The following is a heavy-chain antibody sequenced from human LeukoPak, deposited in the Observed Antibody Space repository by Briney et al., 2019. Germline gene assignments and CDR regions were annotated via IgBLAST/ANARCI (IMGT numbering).Heavy chain of an antibody. CDR3: AKDGQDDFWSGYFDC. Sequence: GGSLRLSCAASGFTFSSYAMSWVRQAPGKGLEWVSAISGGGGSTYYADSVKGRFTISRDNSKNTLYLQINSLRAEDTAVYYCAKDGQDDFWSGYFDCWGQGTLVTVSS. CDR2: ISGGGGST. V-gene: IGHV3-23*01. J-gene: IGHJ4*02. D-gene: IGHD3-3*01. CDR1: GFTFSSYA.